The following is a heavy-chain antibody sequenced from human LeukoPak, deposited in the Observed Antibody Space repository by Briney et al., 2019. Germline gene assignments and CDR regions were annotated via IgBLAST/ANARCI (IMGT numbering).Heavy chain of an antibody. J-gene: IGHJ1*01. D-gene: IGHD3-10*01. CDR1: GFTFSDYA. V-gene: IGHV3-33*08. Sequence: GDSLRLSCRGSGFTFSDYAMAWVRQAPGKGLEWVAVIWYDGSNKYYADSVKGRFTISRDNSKNTLYLQMNSLRAEDTAVYYCARAGFASEKRGVWYFQHWGQGTLVTVSS. CDR3: ARAGFASEKRGVWYFQH. CDR2: IWYDGSNK.